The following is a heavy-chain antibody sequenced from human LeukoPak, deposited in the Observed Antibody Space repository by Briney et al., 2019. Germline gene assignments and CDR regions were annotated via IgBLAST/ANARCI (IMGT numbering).Heavy chain of an antibody. D-gene: IGHD3-10*01. CDR1: GYTFTSYD. CDR2: MNPNSGNT. CDR3: ARGHWFGELLQPYYYYGMDV. J-gene: IGHJ6*02. Sequence: GASVKVSCKASGYTFTSYDINWVRQATGQGLEWMGWMNPNSGNTGYAQKFQGRVTMTRNTSISTAYMELSSLRSEDTAVYYCARGHWFGELLQPYYYYGMDVWGQGATVTV. V-gene: IGHV1-8*01.